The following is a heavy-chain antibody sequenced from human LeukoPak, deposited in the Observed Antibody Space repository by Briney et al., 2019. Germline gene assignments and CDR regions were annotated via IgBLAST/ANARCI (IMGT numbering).Heavy chain of an antibody. CDR3: ARDQEKYGGNSSPGHYYYYYYMDV. V-gene: IGHV4-61*02. Sequence: SETLSLTCTVSGYSISSGYYWSWIRQPAGKGLEWIGRIYTRGSTNYNPSLKSRVTISVDTFKNQFSLRLSSVTAADTAVYYCARDQEKYGGNSSPGHYYYYYYMDVWGKGTTVTISS. J-gene: IGHJ6*03. D-gene: IGHD4-23*01. CDR2: IYTRGST. CDR1: GYSISSGYY.